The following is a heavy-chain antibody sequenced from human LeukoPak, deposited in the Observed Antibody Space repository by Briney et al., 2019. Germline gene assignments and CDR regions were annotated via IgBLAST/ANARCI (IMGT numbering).Heavy chain of an antibody. J-gene: IGHJ3*01. D-gene: IGHD7-27*01. CDR2: ISYDGRTE. Sequence: GRSLRLSCVASGFTFTGHSMHWVRQAPGKGLEWVAVISYDGRTEFYVDSVKGRFTISRDNSKNTLFVEMNSLRTEDTALYYCAREILGTIGPFDVWGQGTMVTVPS. V-gene: IGHV3-30*04. CDR1: GFTFTGHS. CDR3: AREILGTIGPFDV.